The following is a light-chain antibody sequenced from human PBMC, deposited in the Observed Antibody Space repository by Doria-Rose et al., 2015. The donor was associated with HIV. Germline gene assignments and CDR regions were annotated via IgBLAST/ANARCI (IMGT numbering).Light chain of an antibody. J-gene: IGKJ1*01. CDR3: QQTYTTRWT. Sequence: DIRLTQSPSSLSASVGDRVTITCRASQSISNYLNWYQQKPGKAPDLLIYTTSSLQSGVPLRFSGSGSGTDFTLTINSLQPEDFATYYCQQTYTTRWTFGLGTKVGVK. CDR2: TTS. CDR1: QSISNY. V-gene: IGKV1-39*01.